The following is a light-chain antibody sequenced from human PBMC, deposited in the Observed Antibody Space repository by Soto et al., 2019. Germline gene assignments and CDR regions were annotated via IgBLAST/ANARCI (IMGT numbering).Light chain of an antibody. V-gene: IGKV3-20*01. CDR1: QSVRNDF. J-gene: IGKJ1*01. Sequence: EVVLTQFPATLPVSLGERATLSCRASQSVRNDFVAWYQQKRGQAPRLLIHGASTRATVIPDRCSGSWCGTDFILTISRLEPGDVAMYFCQQYGSLPETFGQGTKVEIK. CDR3: QQYGSLPET. CDR2: GAS.